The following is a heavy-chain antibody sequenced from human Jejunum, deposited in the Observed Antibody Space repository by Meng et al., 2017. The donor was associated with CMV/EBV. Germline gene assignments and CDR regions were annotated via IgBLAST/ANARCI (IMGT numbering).Heavy chain of an antibody. CDR2: ISGSSSYI. J-gene: IGHJ2*01. D-gene: IGHD2/OR15-2a*01. CDR1: EFTFSTYS. CDR3: ARSNSYWYFDL. Sequence: SLRLSCTASEFTFSTYSMIWVRQAPGKGLEWVSSISGSSSYIYYADSVKGRFTISRDNAKNSLYLQMNSLTAEDTAVYYCARSNSYWYFDLWGRGTLVT. V-gene: IGHV3-21*01.